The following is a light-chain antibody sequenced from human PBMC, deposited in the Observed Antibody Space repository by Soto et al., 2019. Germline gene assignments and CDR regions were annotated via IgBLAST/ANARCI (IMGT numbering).Light chain of an antibody. J-gene: IGLJ1*01. CDR2: SYD. V-gene: IGLV1-44*01. CDR1: SSNIGGNT. CDR3: AAWDASLNGYV. Sequence: QSVLTQPPSASGTPGQRVTISCSTSSSNIGGNTVNWYQQVPGTAPKLLIYSYDQRPSGVPDRFSGSKSGTSASLAISGLQSEDEADYYCAAWDASLNGYVFGTATKLPVL.